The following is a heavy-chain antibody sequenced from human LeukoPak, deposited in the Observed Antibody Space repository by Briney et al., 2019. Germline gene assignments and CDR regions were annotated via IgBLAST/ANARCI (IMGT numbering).Heavy chain of an antibody. V-gene: IGHV3-53*01. CDR2: IYSGGST. J-gene: IGHJ4*02. CDR1: GFTVSSNY. CDR3: ARVAIGDYFDY. Sequence: TGGSLRLSCAASGFTVSSNYMSWVRQAPGKGLEWVSVIYSGGSTYYADSVKGRFTISRDNSKNTLYLQTNSLRAEDTAVYYCARVAIGDYFDYWGQGTLVTVSS. D-gene: IGHD3-10*01.